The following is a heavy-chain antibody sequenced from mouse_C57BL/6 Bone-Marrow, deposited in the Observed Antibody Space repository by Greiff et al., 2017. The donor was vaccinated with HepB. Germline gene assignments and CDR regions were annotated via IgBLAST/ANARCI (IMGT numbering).Heavy chain of an antibody. CDR3: ARHGGLRRGLFAY. CDR2: ISGGGGNT. V-gene: IGHV5-9*01. CDR1: GFTFSSYT. J-gene: IGHJ3*01. Sequence: EVQRVESGEGLVKPGGSLKLSCAASGFTFSSYTMSWVRQTPEKRLEWVATISGGGGNTYYPDSVKGRFTISRDNAKNTLYLQMSSLRSEDTALYYGARHGGLRRGLFAYWGQGTLVTVSA. D-gene: IGHD2-2*01.